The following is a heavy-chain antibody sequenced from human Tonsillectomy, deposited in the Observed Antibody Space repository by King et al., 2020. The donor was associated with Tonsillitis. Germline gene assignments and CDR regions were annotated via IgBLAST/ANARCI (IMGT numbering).Heavy chain of an antibody. CDR1: GFTFSDSY. V-gene: IGHV3-11*01. CDR3: ARGHRELGGAFDI. D-gene: IGHD1-7*01. Sequence: VQLVESGGGLVKPGGSLRLSCAASGFTFSDSYMSWIRQAPGKGLECGSYISSSGNSIYYADSLKGRFTISRDNAKNSLYLQMNSLRAEDTAIYYCARGHRELGGAFDIWGQGTVVTVSS. CDR2: ISSSGNSI. J-gene: IGHJ3*02.